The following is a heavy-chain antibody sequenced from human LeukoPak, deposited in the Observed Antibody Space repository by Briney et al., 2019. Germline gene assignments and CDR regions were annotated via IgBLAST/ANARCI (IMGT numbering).Heavy chain of an antibody. D-gene: IGHD3-10*01. V-gene: IGHV4-38-2*02. CDR3: ARDPDTNDGVD. CDR2: IHHSGST. J-gene: IGHJ4*02. Sequence: SETLSLTCTVSGYSISSYYSWGWLRQPPEKGLEWIGSIHHSGSTDYNPSLKSRVTRSLDTSKNQFSLRLTSVTAADTAVYYCARDPDTNDGVDWGQGTLVTVSS. CDR1: GYSISSYYS.